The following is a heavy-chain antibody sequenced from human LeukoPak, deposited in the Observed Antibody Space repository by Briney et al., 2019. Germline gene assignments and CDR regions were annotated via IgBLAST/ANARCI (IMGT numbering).Heavy chain of an antibody. J-gene: IGHJ6*02. V-gene: IGHV3-23*01. CDR1: GFTFSRYA. D-gene: IGHD3-10*01. CDR2: ISDSGSST. CDR3: AKVPYSDYGSGRPPFMDV. Sequence: GGSLRLSCAASGFTFSRYAMNWVRQAPGKGLEWVSTISDSGSSTYYADSVKGRFTISRDNSKNTLYLQMDSLRAEDTAIYYCAKVPYSDYGSGRPPFMDVWGQGTTVAVSS.